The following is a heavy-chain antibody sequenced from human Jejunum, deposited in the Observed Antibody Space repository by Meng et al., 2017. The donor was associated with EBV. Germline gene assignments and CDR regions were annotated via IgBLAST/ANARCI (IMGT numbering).Heavy chain of an antibody. D-gene: IGHD6-25*01. V-gene: IGHV3-30*03. CDR1: GFTFSNYA. J-gene: IGHJ1*01. Sequence: VQWGGAGVGVVRAGGSRRLSCAASGFTFSNYAMHWVRQAPGKGLEWVALISYDGSDEYYADSVKGRFTISRDSSESTLYLQMNNLRAEDTAIYYCARERRGYYAEHWGQGTLVTVSS. CDR3: ARERRGYYAEH. CDR2: ISYDGSDE.